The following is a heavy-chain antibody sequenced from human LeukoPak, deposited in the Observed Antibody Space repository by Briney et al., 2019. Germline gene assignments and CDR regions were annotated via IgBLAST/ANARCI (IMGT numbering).Heavy chain of an antibody. CDR3: ARVLGGNYYVDY. Sequence: SETLSLTCGVYGVASSGNYWSWIRQPPGKGLEWIGEINHSGSTNYNPSLKSRVTISLDKSKNQFSLKLSSVTAADTAMYYCARVLGGNYYVDYWGQGTLVTVSS. CDR1: GVASSGNY. J-gene: IGHJ4*02. V-gene: IGHV4-34*01. D-gene: IGHD4-23*01. CDR2: INHSGST.